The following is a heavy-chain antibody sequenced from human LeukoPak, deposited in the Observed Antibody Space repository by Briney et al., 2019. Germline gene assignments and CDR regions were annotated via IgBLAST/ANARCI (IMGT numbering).Heavy chain of an antibody. Sequence: GASVKVSCKASGYTFTTYGISWVRQAPGQGLEWMGWISAYSGSTNYAQNLQGRVTMTTDTSTSTAYMELRSLRFDDTAVYCCARHYGGTFFDYWGQGTLVTVSS. CDR1: GYTFTTYG. CDR2: ISAYSGST. CDR3: ARHYGGTFFDY. J-gene: IGHJ4*02. V-gene: IGHV1-18*01. D-gene: IGHD4-23*01.